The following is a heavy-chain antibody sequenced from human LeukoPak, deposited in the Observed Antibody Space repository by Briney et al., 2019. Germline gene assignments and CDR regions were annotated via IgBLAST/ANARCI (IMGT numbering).Heavy chain of an antibody. J-gene: IGHJ4*02. CDR2: SNPNSGGT. V-gene: IGHV1-2*02. CDR3: AREYSRYSGTYYDY. Sequence: ASVKVSCKASGYTFTGHFIHWVRQAPGQGLEWMGWSNPNSGGTNYAQKFRGRVTMTRNTSISTAYMELSRVISDDTAVYYCAREYSRYSGTYYDYWGQGTLVTVSS. CDR1: GYTFTGHF. D-gene: IGHD5-12*01.